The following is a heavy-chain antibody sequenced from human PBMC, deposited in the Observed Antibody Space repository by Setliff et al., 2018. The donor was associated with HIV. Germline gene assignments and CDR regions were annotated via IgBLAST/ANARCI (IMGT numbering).Heavy chain of an antibody. Sequence: TLSLTCTVSGGSIISEISWWAWIRQPAGKGPEWLGQIYMRGGTDYNPSLEGRVTISLDTSKNQFSLKLTSVTAADTAVYYCAIDPHDYGDLPRCFDYWGQGALVTVSS. V-gene: IGHV4-61*09. D-gene: IGHD4-17*01. J-gene: IGHJ4*02. CDR3: AIDPHDYGDLPRCFDY. CDR2: IYMRGGT. CDR1: GGSIISEISW.